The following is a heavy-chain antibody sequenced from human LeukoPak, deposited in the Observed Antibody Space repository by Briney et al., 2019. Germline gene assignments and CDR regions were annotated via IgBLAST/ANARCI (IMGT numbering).Heavy chain of an antibody. V-gene: IGHV3-23*01. D-gene: IGHD2-21*01. CDR3: ARDGEPRPAWYFDL. Sequence: PGGSLRLSCAASGFTFCSYPMNWVRQAPGKGLEWVSAISGSGGSTYYADSVKGRLTISRDNPKHTLYLQMNSLRAEDTAVYYCARDGEPRPAWYFDLWGPGPPATVSS. CDR2: ISGSGGST. J-gene: IGHJ2*01. CDR1: GFTFCSYP.